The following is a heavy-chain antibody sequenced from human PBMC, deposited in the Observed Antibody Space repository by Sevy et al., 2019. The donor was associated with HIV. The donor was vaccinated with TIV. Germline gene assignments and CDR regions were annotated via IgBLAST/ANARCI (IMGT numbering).Heavy chain of an antibody. CDR2: IYTSGST. CDR1: GGSISSYY. V-gene: IGHV4-4*07. D-gene: IGHD3-10*01. CDR3: ARDNYGSGSYYIKGAHYGMDV. Sequence: SETLSLTCTVSGGSISSYYRSWIRQPAGKGLEWIGRIYTSGSTNYNPSLKSRVTMSVDTSKNQFSLKLSSVTAADTAVYYCARDNYGSGSYYIKGAHYGMDVWGQGTTVTVSS. J-gene: IGHJ6*02.